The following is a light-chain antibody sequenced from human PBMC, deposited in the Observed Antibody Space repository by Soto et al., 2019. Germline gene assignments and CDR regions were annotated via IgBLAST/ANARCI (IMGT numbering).Light chain of an antibody. Sequence: EIVMTQSAATLSVSPGESATLSCRASQSVSSKLAWYQQKPGQAPRLLIYGGSTRASGIPARFSGSGSGTDFTLTISSLQSTDFVVYYCQQHNNWPYTFGQGTKLEIK. CDR3: QQHNNWPYT. V-gene: IGKV3-15*01. CDR2: GGS. CDR1: QSVSSK. J-gene: IGKJ2*01.